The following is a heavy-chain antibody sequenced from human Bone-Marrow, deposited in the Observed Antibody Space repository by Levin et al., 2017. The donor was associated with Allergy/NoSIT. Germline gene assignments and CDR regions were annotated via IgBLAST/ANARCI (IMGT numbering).Heavy chain of an antibody. V-gene: IGHV1-24*01. CDR2: YDPETTEI. D-gene: IGHD3-16*01. Sequence: ASVKVSCKVSGHTLSELAVHWVRQAPGNGLEWMGGYDPETTEILYAQKFQGRVSMTEDTATDKAYMELISLRFEDTAVYYCAADLLATLGNWGQGTLVIVSS. J-gene: IGHJ4*02. CDR1: GHTLSELA. CDR3: AADLLATLGN.